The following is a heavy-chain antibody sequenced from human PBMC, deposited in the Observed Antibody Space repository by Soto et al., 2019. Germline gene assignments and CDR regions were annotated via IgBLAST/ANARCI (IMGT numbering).Heavy chain of an antibody. D-gene: IGHD6-6*01. CDR2: IYYSGST. CDR1: GGSISSGGYY. V-gene: IGHV4-31*03. CDR3: ARDLGWLVPSAFDI. Sequence: QVQLQESGPGLVKPSQTLSLTCTVSGGSISSGGYYWSWIRQLPGKGLEWIGYIYYSGSTYYNPSLKSRVTISIDTSKNQFSLKLSSVTAADTAVYYCARDLGWLVPSAFDIWGQGTMVTVSS. J-gene: IGHJ3*02.